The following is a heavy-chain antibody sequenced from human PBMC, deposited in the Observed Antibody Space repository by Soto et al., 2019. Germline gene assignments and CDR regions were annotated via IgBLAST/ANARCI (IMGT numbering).Heavy chain of an antibody. CDR2: IIYSGGT. CDR1: GGSFSGYY. V-gene: IGHV4-34*12. D-gene: IGHD2-2*01. Sequence: SSETLSLTCAVYGGSFSGYYWSWMRHPPGKGVVWFGGIIYSGGTNYNPSLKSRVTISVDTSKNQFSLKLSSVTAADTAVYYCAREGVVPAAITGYYYYGMDVWGQGTTVTVSS. J-gene: IGHJ6*02. CDR3: AREGVVPAAITGYYYYGMDV.